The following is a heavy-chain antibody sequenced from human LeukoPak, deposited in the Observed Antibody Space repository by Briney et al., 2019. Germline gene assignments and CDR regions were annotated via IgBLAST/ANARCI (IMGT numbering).Heavy chain of an antibody. CDR3: ARDPRGIVGANHNYFDP. V-gene: IGHV4-4*07. CDR1: GGSISSFY. CDR2: IYTSGST. D-gene: IGHD1-26*01. J-gene: IGHJ5*02. Sequence: SETLSLTCTVSGGSISSFYWSWIRQPAGKGLEWIGRIYTSGSTNYTPSLKSRVSMSLDTSKNQFSLKLSSVTAADTAVYYCARDPRGIVGANHNYFDPWGQGTLVTVSS.